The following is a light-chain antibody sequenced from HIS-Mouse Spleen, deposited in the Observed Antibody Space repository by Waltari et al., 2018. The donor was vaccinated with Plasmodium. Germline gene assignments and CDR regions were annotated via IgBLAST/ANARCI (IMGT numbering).Light chain of an antibody. V-gene: IGKV1-9*01. CDR3: QQLNSYPLT. CDR2: AAS. Sequence: DIQLTQSPSFLSASVGDRVTITCRASQGISSYLAWYQQKPGKAPKLLIYAASTLQSGVPLRFSGSGSGTECTLTISSLQPEDFATYYCQQLNSYPLTVGGGTKVEIK. J-gene: IGKJ4*01. CDR1: QGISSY.